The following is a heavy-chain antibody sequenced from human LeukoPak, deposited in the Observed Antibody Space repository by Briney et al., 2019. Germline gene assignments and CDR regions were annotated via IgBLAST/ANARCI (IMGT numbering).Heavy chain of an antibody. CDR3: ARAYSSSSVAWFDP. Sequence: SETLSLTCTVSGGSISSYYWSWIRQPPGKGLEWIGYIYTSGSTNYNPSLKRRVTISVDTSKNQFSLKLSSVTAADTAVYYCARAYSSSSVAWFDPWGQGTPVTVSS. CDR2: IYTSGST. D-gene: IGHD6-6*01. V-gene: IGHV4-4*09. J-gene: IGHJ5*02. CDR1: GGSISSYY.